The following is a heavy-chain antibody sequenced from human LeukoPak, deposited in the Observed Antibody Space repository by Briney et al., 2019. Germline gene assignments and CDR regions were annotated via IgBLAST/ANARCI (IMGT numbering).Heavy chain of an antibody. CDR1: GYTFTSYY. CDR3: ARAQLGGGSYFDY. D-gene: IGHD2-15*01. V-gene: IGHV1-46*01. CDR2: INPSGGST. J-gene: IGHJ4*02. Sequence: ASVKVSCKSYGYTFTSYYMHWVRQAPGQGLEWMGIINPSGGSTSYAQKFQGRVTMTRDMSTSTVYMELSSLRSEDTAVYYCARAQLGGGSYFDYWGQGTLVTVSS.